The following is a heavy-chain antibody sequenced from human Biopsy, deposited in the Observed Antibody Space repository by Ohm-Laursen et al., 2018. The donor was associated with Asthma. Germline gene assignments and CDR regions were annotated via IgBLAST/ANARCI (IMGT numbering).Heavy chain of an antibody. V-gene: IGHV3-30*03. CDR3: THDQNYNDFSSANNWFDP. CDR2: IPGNEVLK. J-gene: IGHJ5*02. D-gene: IGHD3-3*01. Sequence: SLRLSCTASGLTFNSFAMNWVRQAPAKGRGWVAGIPGNEVLKTYADSVKGRFTISRDKSKNMLYLQMISLREEDTAVYYCTHDQNYNDFSSANNWFDPWGQGTLVTVSS. CDR1: GLTFNSFA.